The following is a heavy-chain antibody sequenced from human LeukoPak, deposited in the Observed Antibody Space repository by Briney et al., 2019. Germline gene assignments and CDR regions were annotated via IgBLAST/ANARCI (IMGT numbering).Heavy chain of an antibody. CDR3: AREYDIVATRFFDY. Sequence: SETLSLTCTVSGGSISSYYWSWIRQPPGKGLEXXXYIYYSGRTNYNPSLKSRVTISVDTSKNQFSLKLSSVTAADTAVYYCAREYDIVATRFFDYWGQGTLVTVSS. V-gene: IGHV4-59*01. J-gene: IGHJ4*02. CDR1: GGSISSYY. CDR2: IYYSGRT. D-gene: IGHD5-12*01.